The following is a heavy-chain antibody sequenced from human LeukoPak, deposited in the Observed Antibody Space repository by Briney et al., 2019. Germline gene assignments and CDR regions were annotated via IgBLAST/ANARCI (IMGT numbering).Heavy chain of an antibody. CDR3: ARYSDNHHYFDF. CDR1: GFSSSTYA. J-gene: IGHJ4*02. V-gene: IGHV3-23*01. Sequence: GGSLRLSCAASGFSSSTYAMAWVRQAPGKGLQWVSAISDRDETTYYADSVKGRFTISSDMSKNTVFLQMHSLRAEDTAVYYCARYSDNHHYFDFWGQGTLVTVSS. CDR2: ISDRDETT. D-gene: IGHD5-18*01.